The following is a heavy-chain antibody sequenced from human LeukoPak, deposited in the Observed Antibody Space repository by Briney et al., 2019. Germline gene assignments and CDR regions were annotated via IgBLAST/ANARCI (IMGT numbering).Heavy chain of an antibody. D-gene: IGHD3-3*01. J-gene: IGHJ4*02. V-gene: IGHV1-69*05. CDR1: GGTFSSYA. Sequence: SVKVSCKASGGTFSSYAISWVRQAPGQGLEWMGGIIPIFGTANYAQKLQGRVTMTTDTSTSTAYMELRSLRSDDTAVYYCARDYDFWSGYYTAGLFDYWGQGTLVTVSS. CDR2: IIPIFGTA. CDR3: ARDYDFWSGYYTAGLFDY.